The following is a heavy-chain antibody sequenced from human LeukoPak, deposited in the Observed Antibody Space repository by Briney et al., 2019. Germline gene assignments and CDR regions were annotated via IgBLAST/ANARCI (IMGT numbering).Heavy chain of an antibody. CDR3: ARHGAIGDWFDP. CDR2: VYSGDSDI. V-gene: IGHV5-51*01. Sequence: GESLKISCQASGYSFTTYWIAWVRQLPRKGLESMGRVYSGDSDITYSPSFQGQVTISADRSINTAYLQWSSLKASDSAMYYCARHGAIGDWFDPWGQGTLVTVSS. D-gene: IGHD2-2*01. CDR1: GYSFTTYW. J-gene: IGHJ5*02.